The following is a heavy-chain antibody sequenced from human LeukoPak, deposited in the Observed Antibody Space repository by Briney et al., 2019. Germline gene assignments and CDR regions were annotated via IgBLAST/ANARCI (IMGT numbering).Heavy chain of an antibody. CDR1: GFNFSSYA. CDR3: ARVKPLDCTSTSCAFDY. CDR2: LTHSGGST. J-gene: IGHJ4*02. Sequence: GGSLRLSCAASGFNFSSYAMSWVRQAPGKGLEWVSALTHSGGSTFYADSVKGRFTISRDNSHNTVYLRMNSLRADDTAVYYCARVKPLDCTSTSCAFDYWGQGTLVTVSS. D-gene: IGHD2-2*01. V-gene: IGHV3-23*01.